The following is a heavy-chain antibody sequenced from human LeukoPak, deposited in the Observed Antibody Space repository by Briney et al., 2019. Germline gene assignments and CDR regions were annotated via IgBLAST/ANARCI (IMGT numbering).Heavy chain of an antibody. D-gene: IGHD1-7*01. CDR3: AKELELQSYYYYMDV. V-gene: IGHV3-30*02. Sequence: GGSLRLSCAASGFTFSSYGMHWVRQAPGKGLEWVAFIRYDGSNKYYADSVKGRFTISRDNSKNTLYLQMNSLRAEDTAVYYCAKELELQSYYYYMDVWGKGTTVTVSS. J-gene: IGHJ6*03. CDR2: IRYDGSNK. CDR1: GFTFSSYG.